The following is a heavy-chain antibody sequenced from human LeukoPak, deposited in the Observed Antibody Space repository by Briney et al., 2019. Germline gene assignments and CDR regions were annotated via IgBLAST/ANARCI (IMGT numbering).Heavy chain of an antibody. CDR3: ARTRSNIFDY. V-gene: IGHV4-30-4*01. J-gene: IGHJ4*02. Sequence: SHTLSLTCTVSGDSINNGDYYWRWIPQPPAKGLEWIVYIYYSGSSYYTPSLKSRVIISVDTSKNQFSLKLSSVTAADTAVYSCARTRSNIFDYWGQGTLVTVSS. CDR2: IYYSGSS. CDR1: GDSINNGDYY. D-gene: IGHD2/OR15-2a*01.